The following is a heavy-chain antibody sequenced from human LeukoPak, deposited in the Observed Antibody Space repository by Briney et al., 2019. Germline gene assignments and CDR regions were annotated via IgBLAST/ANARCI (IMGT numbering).Heavy chain of an antibody. D-gene: IGHD4-11*01. Sequence: SGGSLRLSCAASGFTFSSYGMHWVRQAPGKGLEWVAFIRYDGSNKYYADSVKGRFTISRDNSKNTLYLQMNSLRAEDTAVYYCAKFRLGGYSNYNYWGQGTLVTVSS. J-gene: IGHJ4*02. CDR2: IRYDGSNK. CDR1: GFTFSSYG. CDR3: AKFRLGGYSNYNY. V-gene: IGHV3-30*02.